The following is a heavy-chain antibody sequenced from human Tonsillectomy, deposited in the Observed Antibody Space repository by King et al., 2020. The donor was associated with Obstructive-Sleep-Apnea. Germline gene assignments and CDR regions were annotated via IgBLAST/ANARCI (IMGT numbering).Heavy chain of an antibody. D-gene: IGHD3-10*01. CDR2: MYHSGDT. V-gene: IGHV4-38-2*02. Sequence: VQLQESGPRLVKPSETLSLTCTVSGYSISSGYYWGWIRQPPGKGPEWIGSMYHSGDTYYNPSLKSRVTISVDTSKNPFSLKLDSVTAADTAVYFCARVRGRSTWFESWGQGILVTVSS. J-gene: IGHJ5*01. CDR1: GYSISSGYY. CDR3: ARVRGRSTWFES.